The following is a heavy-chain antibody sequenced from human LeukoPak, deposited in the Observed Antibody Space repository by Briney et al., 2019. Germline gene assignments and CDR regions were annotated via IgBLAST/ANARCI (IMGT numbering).Heavy chain of an antibody. CDR3: AKSLLYYYDSSGYYYVPYFDY. V-gene: IGHV3-23*01. D-gene: IGHD3-22*01. CDR1: GFTFSNYA. Sequence: GGSLRLSCAASGFTFSNYAMAWVRQAPGKGLEWVSAISGSGGSTYYADSVKGRFTISRDNSKNTLYLQMNSLRAEDTAVYYCAKSLLYYYDSSGYYYVPYFDYWGQGTLVTVSS. CDR2: ISGSGGST. J-gene: IGHJ4*02.